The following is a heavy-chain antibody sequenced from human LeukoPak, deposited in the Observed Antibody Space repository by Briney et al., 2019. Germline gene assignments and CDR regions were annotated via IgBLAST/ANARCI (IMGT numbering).Heavy chain of an antibody. CDR2: LYTGGST. J-gene: IGHJ6*02. CDR3: ARDYRIEGVTGYYYYGMDV. Sequence: PGGSLRFSCAVSGSTVSSNYMSGVRQAPGRGLEWVSVLYTGGSTYYADSVKGRFTISRDDSKNTLYLQMNSLRTQDTAVYYCARDYRIEGVTGYYYYGMDVWGQGTTVTVTS. CDR1: GSTVSSNY. V-gene: IGHV3-53*01. D-gene: IGHD1-26*01.